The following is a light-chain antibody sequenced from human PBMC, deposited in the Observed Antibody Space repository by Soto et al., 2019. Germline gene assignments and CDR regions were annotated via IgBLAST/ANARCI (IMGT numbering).Light chain of an antibody. CDR3: QQFDTYRT. V-gene: IGKV1-5*01. CDR2: DAS. Sequence: DIQMTQSPSTLSASVGDRVTITCRASQNIRNYLDWYLHQPGKVPRLLIYDASTLESGVPSRFSGSGSGTDFTLTISSPQPDDFGTYYCQQFDTYRTFGQGTIVDIK. J-gene: IGKJ1*01. CDR1: QNIRNY.